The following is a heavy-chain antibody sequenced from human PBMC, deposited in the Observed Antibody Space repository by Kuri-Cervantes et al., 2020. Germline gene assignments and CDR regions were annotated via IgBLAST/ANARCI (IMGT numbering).Heavy chain of an antibody. V-gene: IGHV1-8*01. Sequence: ASVKVSCKASGYTFTSYDINWVRQATGQGLEWMGWMNPNSGNTGYAQKFQGRVTMTRNNSISTAYMELSSLRSEGTAVYYCAKDGPGYGEDFDYWGQGTLVTVSS. D-gene: IGHD4-17*01. CDR1: GYTFTSYD. J-gene: IGHJ4*02. CDR2: MNPNSGNT. CDR3: AKDGPGYGEDFDY.